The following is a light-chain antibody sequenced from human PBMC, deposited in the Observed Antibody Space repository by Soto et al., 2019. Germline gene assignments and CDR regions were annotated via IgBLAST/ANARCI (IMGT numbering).Light chain of an antibody. J-gene: IGKJ1*01. CDR2: YAS. Sequence: IQMTQSPSTLSAFVGDRVTITCRASQRVXRWFGWYQQKPGKAPKVLXDYASSLERGGPSRFSGSGSGTDFTLPISSLHPEDFATYYCLQHYHDSWTFGQGTKVDIK. CDR3: LQHYHDSWT. CDR1: QRVXRW. V-gene: IGKV1-5*01.